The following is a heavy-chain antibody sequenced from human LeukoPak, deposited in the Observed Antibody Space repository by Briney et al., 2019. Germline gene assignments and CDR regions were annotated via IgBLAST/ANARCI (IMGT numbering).Heavy chain of an antibody. J-gene: IGHJ4*02. Sequence: GGSLTLSCEASGFTFISYAMSWVRQAPGQGLEWVSAISGSGGSTYYADSVKGRFTISRDNSKNTLYLQMNSLRAEDTAVYYCAKDNFAVAYYFDYWGQGTLVTVSS. V-gene: IGHV3-23*01. CDR3: AKDNFAVAYYFDY. CDR2: ISGSGGST. CDR1: GFTFISYA.